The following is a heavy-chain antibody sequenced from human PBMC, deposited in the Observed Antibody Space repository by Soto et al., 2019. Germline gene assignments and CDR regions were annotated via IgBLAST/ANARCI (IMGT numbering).Heavy chain of an antibody. CDR1: GFSLYTSGVG. D-gene: IGHD1-26*01. J-gene: IGHJ3*02. CDR2: IYWDDDK. V-gene: IGHV2-5*02. CDR3: ARYISSSSAFNI. Sequence: QITLKESGPTLVKPTQTLTLTCTFSGFSLYTSGVGVGWIRQPPGKALEWLAVIYWDDDKRYSPSLKSRLTITRDTSKNQVVLTMTNMDPVDTGTYYCARYISSSSAFNIWGQGTMVTVSS.